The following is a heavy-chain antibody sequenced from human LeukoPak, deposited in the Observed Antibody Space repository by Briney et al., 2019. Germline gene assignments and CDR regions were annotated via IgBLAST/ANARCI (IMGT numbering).Heavy chain of an antibody. J-gene: IGHJ5*02. CDR3: ARDKWTTMVRGSNWIDP. CDR2: ISSSSSYI. CDR1: GSTFSSYS. D-gene: IGHD3-10*01. Sequence: PGGSLRLSCAASGSTFSSYSMNWVRQAPGKGLEWVSSISSSSSYIYYADSVKGRFTISRDNAKNSLYLQMNSLRAEDTAVYYCARDKWTTMVRGSNWIDPWGQGTLVTVSS. V-gene: IGHV3-21*01.